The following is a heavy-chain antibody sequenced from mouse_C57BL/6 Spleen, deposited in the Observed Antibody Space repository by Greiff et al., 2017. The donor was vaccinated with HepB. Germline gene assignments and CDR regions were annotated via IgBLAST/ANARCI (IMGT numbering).Heavy chain of an antibody. V-gene: IGHV1-53*01. CDR3: ARWRGLTVDY. Sequence: QVQLQQPGTELVKPGASVKLSCKASGYTFTSYWMHWVKQRPGQGLEWIGNINPSNGGTNYNAKFKSKAKMTVDKSSSTAYMQLSSLTAEDSAVYDCARWRGLTVDYWGQGTTLTVSS. CDR2: INPSNGGT. D-gene: IGHD4-1*01. CDR1: GYTFTSYW. J-gene: IGHJ2*01.